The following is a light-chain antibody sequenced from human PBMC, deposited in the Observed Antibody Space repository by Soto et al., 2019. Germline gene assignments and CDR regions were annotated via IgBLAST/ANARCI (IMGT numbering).Light chain of an antibody. CDR2: GAS. Sequence: DIQMTQSPSSLSGSVGDRVTITCRASQGISNFLAWYQQKPGKVPELLIHGASTLQSGVPSRFSGSGSGTDFTLTISSLQPEDVAIYYCQKFNSAPLTFGGGTKVEIK. V-gene: IGKV1-27*01. CDR1: QGISNF. J-gene: IGKJ4*01. CDR3: QKFNSAPLT.